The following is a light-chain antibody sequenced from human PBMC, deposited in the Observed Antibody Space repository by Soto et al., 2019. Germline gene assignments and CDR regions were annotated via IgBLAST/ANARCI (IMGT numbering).Light chain of an antibody. J-gene: IGLJ1*01. CDR1: STDVVCYDL. V-gene: IGLV2-23*01. CDR2: EAT. CDR3: CSYAGSSAFV. Sequence: QSALTQPASVSGSPGQSITISCTGTSTDVVCYDLVSWYQQLPGNAPILMAYEATKPPSGISSRFSGSKAGSTAYLTITGRQAESEGDYYCCSYAGSSAFVFGSGTKVTV.